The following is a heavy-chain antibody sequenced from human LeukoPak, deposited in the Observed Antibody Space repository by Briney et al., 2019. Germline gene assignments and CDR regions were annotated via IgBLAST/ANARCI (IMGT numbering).Heavy chain of an antibody. CDR2: INPNSGGT. CDR3: ASLDASSSSPWYYYYYMGV. Sequence: APVKVSCKASGYTFTGYYMHWVRQAPGQGLEWMGRINPNSGGTNYAQKFQGRVTMTRDTSISTAYMELSRLRSDDTAVYYCASLDASSSSPWYYYYYMGVWGKGTTVTVSS. V-gene: IGHV1-2*06. CDR1: GYTFTGYY. J-gene: IGHJ6*03. D-gene: IGHD6-6*01.